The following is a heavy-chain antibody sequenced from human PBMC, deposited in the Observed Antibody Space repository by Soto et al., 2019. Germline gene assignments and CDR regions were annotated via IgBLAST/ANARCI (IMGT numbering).Heavy chain of an antibody. V-gene: IGHV3-23*01. CDR1: GFTFSSYA. D-gene: IGHD3-22*01. J-gene: IGHJ4*02. CDR3: ARDSAYYYDSSGLFDY. Sequence: GGSLRLSCAASGFTFSSYAMSWVRQAPGKGLEWVSAISGSGGSTYYADSVKGRFTISRDNAKNSLYLQMNSLRAEDTAVYYCARDSAYYYDSSGLFDYWGQGTLVTVS. CDR2: ISGSGGST.